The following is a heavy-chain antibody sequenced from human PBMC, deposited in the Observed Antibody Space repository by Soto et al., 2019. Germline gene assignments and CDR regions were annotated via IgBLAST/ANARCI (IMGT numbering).Heavy chain of an antibody. Sequence: SVKVSCKASGGTFSSYTISWVRQAPGQGLEWMGGIIPIFGTANYAQNFQGRVTIPADDSTSTSYLELSSLRSEDTAFFYFARGYYYDSSGYPYGLMDVWGQGTTVTVSS. J-gene: IGHJ6*02. V-gene: IGHV1-69*13. CDR3: ARGYYYDSSGYPYGLMDV. CDR1: GGTFSSYT. CDR2: IIPIFGTA. D-gene: IGHD3-22*01.